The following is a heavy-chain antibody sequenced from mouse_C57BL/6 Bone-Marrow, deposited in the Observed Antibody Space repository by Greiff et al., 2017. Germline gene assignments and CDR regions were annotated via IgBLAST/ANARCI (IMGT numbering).Heavy chain of an antibody. D-gene: IGHD1-1*01. CDR2: ILPGSGST. CDR1: GYTFTGYW. V-gene: IGHV1-9*01. Sequence: QVQLQQSGAELMKPGASVKLSCKATGYTFTGYWIEWVKQRPGHGLEWIGEILPGSGSTNYNEKFKGKATFTADTSSNTAYMQLSSLTTEDSAIYYGARFDPYYYGSRWYFDVWGTGTTVTVSS. CDR3: ARFDPYYYGSRWYFDV. J-gene: IGHJ1*03.